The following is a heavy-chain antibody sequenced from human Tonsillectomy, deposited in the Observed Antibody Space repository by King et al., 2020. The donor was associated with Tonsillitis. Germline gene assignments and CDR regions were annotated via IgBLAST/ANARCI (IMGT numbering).Heavy chain of an antibody. Sequence: VQLVESGGGVVRPGGSLRLSCAASGFTFDDYAMSWVRHAPGKGLEWVSGLNWNGGSTGYADSVKGRFTISRDNAKNSLYLQMNSLRAEDTALYYCARLEWLDPSSFDYWGQGTLVTVSS. V-gene: IGHV3-20*04. CDR2: LNWNGGST. CDR1: GFTFDDYA. CDR3: ARLEWLDPSSFDY. J-gene: IGHJ4*02. D-gene: IGHD6-19*01.